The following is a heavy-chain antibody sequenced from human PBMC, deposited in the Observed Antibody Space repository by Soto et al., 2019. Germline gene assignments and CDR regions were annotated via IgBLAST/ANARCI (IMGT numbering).Heavy chain of an antibody. V-gene: IGHV1-69*18. CDR1: GGTFSSYS. CDR2: LIPMFGTT. CDR3: ARAVVLTFTRFYDMDV. J-gene: IGHJ6*02. Sequence: QVRLVQAGAEVKTPGSSVKVSCKASGGTFSSYSINWVRQAPGQGLEWMGSLIPMFGTTDYAQRFQGRVTFTADESTSTASMEVTNLTSEDTAVYYCARAVVLTFTRFYDMDVWGQGTTVTVSS. D-gene: IGHD3-9*01.